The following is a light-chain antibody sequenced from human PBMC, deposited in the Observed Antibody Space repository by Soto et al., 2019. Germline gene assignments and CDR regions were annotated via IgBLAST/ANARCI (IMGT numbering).Light chain of an antibody. CDR1: SSNIGSNF. CDR3: AAWDDSLSAVV. Sequence: QSVLTQPPSASGTPGPRVTISCSGSSSNIGSNFVFWYQQLPGTAPKLLIYRNNQRPSGVPDRFSGSNSGTSASLAISGLRSEDEADYYCAAWDDSLSAVVFGGGTKLTVL. CDR2: RNN. V-gene: IGLV1-47*01. J-gene: IGLJ2*01.